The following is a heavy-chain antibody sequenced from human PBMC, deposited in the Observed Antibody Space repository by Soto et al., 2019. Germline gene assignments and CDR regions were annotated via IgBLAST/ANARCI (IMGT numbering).Heavy chain of an antibody. D-gene: IGHD2-21*02. J-gene: IGHJ4*02. CDR3: ERAPTTVGTFDR. Sequence: QVQLVESGGGVVRPGRSLRLSCAASGFYFSGYGMHWVRQAPGKGLEWVAGIWFDGSKEDYALSVKDRFTISRDNSKKALYLQMDSMRDEATAMYYCERAPTTVGTFDRWGQGTLVTVSS. CDR1: GFYFSGYG. CDR2: IWFDGSKE. V-gene: IGHV3-33*01.